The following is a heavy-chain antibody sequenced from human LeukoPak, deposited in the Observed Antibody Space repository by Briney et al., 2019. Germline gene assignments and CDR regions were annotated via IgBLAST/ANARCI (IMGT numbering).Heavy chain of an antibody. CDR3: AKGMTAVTIDAFDI. Sequence: GGSLRLSCAASGFTFTTYAMNWVRQAPGKGLEWVAGISGSAGNTYYADSVKGRFTISRDTSKNTLYLQMNSLRAEDTAVYYCAKGMTAVTIDAFDIWGQGTMVTVSS. D-gene: IGHD4-17*01. CDR1: GFTFTTYA. V-gene: IGHV3-23*01. J-gene: IGHJ3*02. CDR2: ISGSAGNT.